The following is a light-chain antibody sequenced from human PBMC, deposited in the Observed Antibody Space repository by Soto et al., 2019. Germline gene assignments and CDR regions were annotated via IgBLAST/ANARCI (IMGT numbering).Light chain of an antibody. CDR3: QHYNSYRT. J-gene: IGKJ1*01. CDR1: QCLXIW. Sequence: DIQMTKCPSPLSASVGDRVTITCRARQCLXIWFGWYQKKPGKAPKILIYXASILGSGVPSMFSGSGCGKEFTLTISSLHHDDVATYCCQHYNSYRTFGQGTKVDI. CDR2: XAS. V-gene: IGKV1-5*01.